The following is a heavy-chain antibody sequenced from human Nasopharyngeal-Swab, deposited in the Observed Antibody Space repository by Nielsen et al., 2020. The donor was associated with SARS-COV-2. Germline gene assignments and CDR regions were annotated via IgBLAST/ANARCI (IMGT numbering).Heavy chain of an antibody. CDR1: GGSFSENY. CDR3: VRGFRTWSFPSTYYYYHMDV. D-gene: IGHD2/OR15-2a*01. CDR2: ISHSGAT. Sequence: SEILSLTCAVYGGSFSENYWNWVRQSPGKGLEWIGGISHSGATNYKSSLRSRVIMSVDTSKNQFSLELRSVTAADTAVYYCVRGFRTWSFPSTYYYYHMDVWGQGTTVTVSS. J-gene: IGHJ6*03. V-gene: IGHV4-34*01.